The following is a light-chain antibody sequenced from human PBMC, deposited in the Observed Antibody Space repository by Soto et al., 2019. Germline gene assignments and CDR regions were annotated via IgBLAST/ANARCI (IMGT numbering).Light chain of an antibody. CDR1: QSVSSSY. CDR3: QQYGSSPQRWT. Sequence: EIVLTQSPGTLSLSPGERATLSCRASQSVSSSYLAWYQQNPGQAPRLLIYGASSRATGIPDRFSGSGSGTDFTLTISRLEPEDFAVYYCQQYGSSPQRWTFGQGTKVEIK. CDR2: GAS. J-gene: IGKJ1*01. V-gene: IGKV3-20*01.